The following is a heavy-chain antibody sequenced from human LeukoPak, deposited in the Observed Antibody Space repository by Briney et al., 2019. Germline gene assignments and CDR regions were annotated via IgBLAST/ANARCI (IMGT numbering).Heavy chain of an antibody. CDR1: GFTFSSNW. CDR2: MKQDGSEK. Sequence: GGSLRLSCAASGFTFSSNWLHWVRQAPGKGLEWVANMKQDGSEKKYDDSVKGRFNNSSDKAKKSMYLRMNILSADDTAAHYCSRERISMRNAFDLWGQGTTVTVSS. V-gene: IGHV3-7*01. D-gene: IGHD3-3*02. CDR3: SRERISMRNAFDL. J-gene: IGHJ3*01.